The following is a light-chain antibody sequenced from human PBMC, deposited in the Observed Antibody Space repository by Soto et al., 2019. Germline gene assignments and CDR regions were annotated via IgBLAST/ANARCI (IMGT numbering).Light chain of an antibody. Sequence: QSVLTQPPSVSGAPGQRVTISCTGSSSNIGAGYHVHWYQQLPGAAPKLLIFGDSNRPSGVPDRFSGSKSGTSASLAITGLQADDEADYYCQSYAGSSTYAFGTGTKVTVL. CDR1: SSNIGAGYH. V-gene: IGLV1-40*01. CDR3: QSYAGSSTYA. J-gene: IGLJ1*01. CDR2: GDS.